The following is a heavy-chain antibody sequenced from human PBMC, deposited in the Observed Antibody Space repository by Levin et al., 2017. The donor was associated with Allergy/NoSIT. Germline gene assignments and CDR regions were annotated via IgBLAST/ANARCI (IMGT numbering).Heavy chain of an antibody. CDR2: ISYDGSNK. V-gene: IGHV3-30-3*01. J-gene: IGHJ5*02. D-gene: IGHD2-2*01. CDR3: ARGGRWCSSTSCTNWFDP. Sequence: HPGESLKISCAASGFTFSSYAMHWVRQAPGKGLEWVAVISYDGSNKYYADSVKGRFTISRDNSKNTLYLQMNSLRAEDTAVYYCARGGRWCSSTSCTNWFDPWGQGTLVTVSS. CDR1: GFTFSSYA.